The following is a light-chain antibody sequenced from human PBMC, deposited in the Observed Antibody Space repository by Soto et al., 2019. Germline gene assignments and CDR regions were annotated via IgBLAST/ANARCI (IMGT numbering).Light chain of an antibody. CDR3: CSYAGSSTFYV. CDR1: SSDVGSYNL. V-gene: IGLV2-23*01. J-gene: IGLJ1*01. Sequence: QSVLTQPASVSGSPGQSITISCTGTSSDVGSYNLVSWYQQHPGKAPKLMIYEASKWPSGVSNRFSGSKSGNTASLTISGLQAEDEADYYCCSYAGSSTFYVFGTGTKLTVL. CDR2: EAS.